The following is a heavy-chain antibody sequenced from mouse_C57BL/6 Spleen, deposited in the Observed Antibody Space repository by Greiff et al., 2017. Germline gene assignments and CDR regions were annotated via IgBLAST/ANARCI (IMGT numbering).Heavy chain of an antibody. V-gene: IGHV1-15*01. CDR3: TRRLLRYPDWYFDV. Sequence: QVQLQQSGAELVRPGASVTLSCKASGYTFTDYEMHWVKQTPVHGLEWIGAIDPETGGTAYNQKFKGKATLTADKSSSTAYMELRSRTSEDSAVYYCTRRLLRYPDWYFDVWGTGTTVTVSS. D-gene: IGHD1-1*01. CDR2: IDPETGGT. J-gene: IGHJ1*03. CDR1: GYTFTDYE.